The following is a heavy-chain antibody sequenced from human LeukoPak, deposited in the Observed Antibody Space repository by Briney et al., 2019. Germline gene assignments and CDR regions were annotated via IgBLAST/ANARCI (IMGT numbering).Heavy chain of an antibody. D-gene: IGHD6-19*01. CDR2: ISGSGGST. CDR1: GFTFSSYA. CDR3: AKDEGSSGWYFPTNPYYFDY. J-gene: IGHJ4*02. V-gene: IGHV3-23*01. Sequence: GGSLRLSCAASGFTFSSYAMSWVRQAPGKGLEWVSAISGSGGSTYYADSVKGRFTISRDNSKNTLYLQMNSLRAEDTAVYYCAKDEGSSGWYFPTNPYYFDYWGQGTLVTVSS.